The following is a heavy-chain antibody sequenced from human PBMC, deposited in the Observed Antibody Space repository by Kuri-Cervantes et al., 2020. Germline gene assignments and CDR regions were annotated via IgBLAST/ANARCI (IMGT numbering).Heavy chain of an antibody. Sequence: ASVKVSCKASGGTFSSYAISWVRQATGQGLEWMGWMNPNSGNTGYAQKFQGRVTMTTDTSTSTAYMELRSLRSDDTAVYYCARDRRRPYCSGGSCYSGGWFDPWGQGTLVTVSS. V-gene: IGHV1-8*02. CDR2: MNPNSGNT. J-gene: IGHJ5*02. CDR1: GGTFSSYA. CDR3: ARDRRRPYCSGGSCYSGGWFDP. D-gene: IGHD2-15*01.